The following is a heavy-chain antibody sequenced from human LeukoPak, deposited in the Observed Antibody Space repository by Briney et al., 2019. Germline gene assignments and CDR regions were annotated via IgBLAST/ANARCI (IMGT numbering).Heavy chain of an antibody. V-gene: IGHV3-30*03. CDR2: ISYDGSNE. CDR3: ARDHQNYYGSGSYLGGVDY. J-gene: IGHJ4*02. CDR1: GFSFSSYG. Sequence: PGGSLRLSCAASGFSFSSYGMHWVRQAPGKGLEWVAVISYDGSNEYYADSVKGRFTISRDNSKNTLDLQMNSLRAEDTAVYYCARDHQNYYGSGSYLGGVDYWGQGTLVTVSS. D-gene: IGHD3-10*01.